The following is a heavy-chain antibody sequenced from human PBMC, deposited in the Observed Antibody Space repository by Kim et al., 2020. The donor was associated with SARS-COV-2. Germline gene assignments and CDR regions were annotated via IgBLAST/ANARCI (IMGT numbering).Heavy chain of an antibody. V-gene: IGHV3-48*04. D-gene: IGHD3-10*01. CDR2: ISSSSSTI. CDR3: ARDAAIWFGELVYYFDY. CDR1: GFTFSSYS. J-gene: IGHJ4*02. Sequence: GGSLRLSCAASGFTFSSYSMNWVRQAPGKGLEWVSYISSSSSTIYYADSVKGRFTISRDNAKNSLYLQMNSLRAEDTAVYYCARDAAIWFGELVYYFDYWGQGTLVTVSS.